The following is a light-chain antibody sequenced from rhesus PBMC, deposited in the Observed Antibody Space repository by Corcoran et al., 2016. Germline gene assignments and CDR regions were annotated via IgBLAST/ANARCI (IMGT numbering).Light chain of an antibody. V-gene: IGKV1-28*03. CDR2: DAS. CDR3: LQHNSYPFT. J-gene: IGKJ3*01. Sequence: DIQMTQSPSSLSASVGDTVTITCRASQGISSYLNWFQQKPGKAPKLLIYDASRLESGVPSRFSGSGAGTDFTLTISSLQPEEFAAYYCLQHNSYPFTFGPGTKLDIK. CDR1: QGISSY.